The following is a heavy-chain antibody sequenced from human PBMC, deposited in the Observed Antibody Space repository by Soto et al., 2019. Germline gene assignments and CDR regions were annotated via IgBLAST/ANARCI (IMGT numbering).Heavy chain of an antibody. CDR3: ARVDPRGVAVVRDY. Sequence: QVQLVQSGPEVKKPGASVKVSCKASGNTFASHGLSWVRQAPGQGLEWMGWISGFNGQTNYALKFQGRVTLTTDTSTSTAYMELRSRRSDDTAVYFCARVDPRGVAVVRDYWGQGTLVTVSS. CDR1: GNTFASHG. J-gene: IGHJ4*02. D-gene: IGHD3-10*01. CDR2: ISGFNGQT. V-gene: IGHV1-18*01.